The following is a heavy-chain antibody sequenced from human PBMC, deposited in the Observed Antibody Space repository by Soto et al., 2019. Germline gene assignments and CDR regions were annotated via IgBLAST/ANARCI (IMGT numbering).Heavy chain of an antibody. D-gene: IGHD6-19*01. CDR1: GCSITTNW. V-gene: IGHV4-4*02. Sequence: QVHLQESGPGLLKPSGTLSLTCAVSGCSITTNWWSWVRQPPGKGLEWIGAIYHSGTTNYNPSLRGRVTISVDKSNNQFSLNLNSVTAADSAISYCARHIAVPRTRGFDYWGQGNLVKVSS. CDR2: IYHSGTT. J-gene: IGHJ4*02. CDR3: ARHIAVPRTRGFDY.